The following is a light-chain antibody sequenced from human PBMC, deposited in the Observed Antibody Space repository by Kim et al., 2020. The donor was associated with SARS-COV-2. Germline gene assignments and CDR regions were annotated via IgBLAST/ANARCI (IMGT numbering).Light chain of an antibody. V-gene: IGKV1-5*03. CDR2: KAS. CDR1: QSISSW. Sequence: DIQMTQSPSTLSASVGDRVTITCRASQSISSWLAWYQQKPGKAPKVLIYKASNLESGVPSRFSGSGSGTEFTLTISSLQPDDFATYYCQQYNSYSPWTFGHGTKVDIK. J-gene: IGKJ1*01. CDR3: QQYNSYSPWT.